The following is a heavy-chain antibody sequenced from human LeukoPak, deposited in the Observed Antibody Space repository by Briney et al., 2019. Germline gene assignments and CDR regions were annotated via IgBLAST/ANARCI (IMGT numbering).Heavy chain of an antibody. CDR1: GGSLSAYY. V-gene: IGHV4-34*01. D-gene: IGHD2-15*01. CDR2: IDHSGNT. CDR3: ATFRCGIGLEF. J-gene: IGHJ4*02. Sequence: PSETLSLTCAVYGGSLSAYYWTSIRQSPGKGLEWIGEIDHSGNTNYNPSLKSRVTISVDTSKNQFSLKLNSMTAADTAIYYCATFRCGIGLEFWDQGALVTVSS.